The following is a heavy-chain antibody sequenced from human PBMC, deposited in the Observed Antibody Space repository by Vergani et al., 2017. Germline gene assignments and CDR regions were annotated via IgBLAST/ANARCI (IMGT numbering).Heavy chain of an antibody. D-gene: IGHD3-9*01. CDR1: GFTFDDYA. CDR3: ARVSRYFDWLLYLDY. V-gene: IGHV3-21*01. CDR2: ISSSSSYI. J-gene: IGHJ4*02. Sequence: EVQLVESGGGLVQPGRSLRLSCAASGFTFDDYAMHWVRQAPGKGLEWVSSISSSSSYIYYADSVKGRFTISRDNAKNSLYLQMNSLRAEDTAVYYCARVSRYFDWLLYLDYWGQGTLVTVSS.